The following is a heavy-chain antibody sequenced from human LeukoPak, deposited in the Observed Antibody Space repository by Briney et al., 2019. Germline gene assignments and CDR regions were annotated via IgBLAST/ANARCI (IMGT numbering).Heavy chain of an antibody. CDR2: ISGSGGST. CDR3: AKDENRGYSKYYFDY. D-gene: IGHD3-22*01. J-gene: IGHJ4*02. V-gene: IGHV3-23*01. Sequence: TGGSLRLSCAASGFTFSSYAMSWVRQAPGKGLEWVSAISGSGGSTYYADSVKGRFTISRDNSKNTLYLQMNSLRAEDTAVYYCAKDENRGYSKYYFDYWGQGTLVTVSS. CDR1: GFTFSSYA.